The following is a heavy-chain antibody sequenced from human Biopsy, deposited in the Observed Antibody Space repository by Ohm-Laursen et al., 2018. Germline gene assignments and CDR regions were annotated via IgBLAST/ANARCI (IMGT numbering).Heavy chain of an antibody. CDR3: ARLNILVVSAALVYRHRRHLAGMDV. CDR1: GFSLTQRLRATS. Sequence: STQTLTLTRDFSGFSLTQRLRATSVNWIRQVPGKSLEWLGRIGWGDAKFVSFFLKTRLSISKDDSKAQVVLRMTDMHHIDTGTYYCARLNILVVSAALVYRHRRHLAGMDVWGPGTTVFVSS. J-gene: IGHJ6*02. D-gene: IGHD2-2*01. V-gene: IGHV2-70*16. CDR2: IGWGDAK.